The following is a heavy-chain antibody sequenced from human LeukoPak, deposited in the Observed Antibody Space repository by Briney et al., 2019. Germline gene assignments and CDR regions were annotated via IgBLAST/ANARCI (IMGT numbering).Heavy chain of an antibody. Sequence: GASVKVSCKASGYTFTSYGISWVRQAPGQGLEWMGSISAYNGNTNYAQKLQGRVTMTTDTSTSTAYMELRSLRSDDTAVYYCARGYSSTLGYYYMDVWGKGTTVTVSS. J-gene: IGHJ6*03. CDR1: GYTFTSYG. V-gene: IGHV1-18*01. D-gene: IGHD6-13*01. CDR3: ARGYSSTLGYYYMDV. CDR2: ISAYNGNT.